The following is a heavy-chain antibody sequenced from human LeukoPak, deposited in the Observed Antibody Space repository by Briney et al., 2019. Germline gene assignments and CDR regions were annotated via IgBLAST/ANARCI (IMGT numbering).Heavy chain of an antibody. CDR2: IIPIFGTA. CDR3: ARERPGGSHAFDI. Sequence: ASVKVSCKASGGTFSSYAISRVRQAPGQGLEWMGGIIPIFGTANYAQKFQGRVTITADESTSTAYMELSSLRSEDTAVYYCARERPGGSHAFDIWGQGTMVTVSS. J-gene: IGHJ3*02. V-gene: IGHV1-69*13. D-gene: IGHD3-16*01. CDR1: GGTFSSYA.